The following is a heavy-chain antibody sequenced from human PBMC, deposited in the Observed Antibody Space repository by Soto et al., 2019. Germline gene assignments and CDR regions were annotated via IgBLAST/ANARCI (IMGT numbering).Heavy chain of an antibody. CDR3: ARDRSADRFVQYFQH. J-gene: IGHJ1*01. CDR1: GFTFSSYG. D-gene: IGHD6-19*01. Sequence: PGGSLRLSCAASGFTFSSYGMHWVRQAPGKGLEWVAVISYDGSNKYYADSVKGRFTISRDNSKNTLYLQMNSLTSEDTAVYYCARDRSADRFVQYFQHWGPGTLVTVSS. CDR2: ISYDGSNK. V-gene: IGHV3-30*03.